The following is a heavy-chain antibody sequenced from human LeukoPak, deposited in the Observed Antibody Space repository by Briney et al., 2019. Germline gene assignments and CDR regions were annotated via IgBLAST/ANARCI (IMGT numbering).Heavy chain of an antibody. CDR2: IQDGSDK. V-gene: IGHV3-7*05. Sequence: PGRPLTPSRAPAAFTVSSYCMSCVRQAPGKGLELVANIQDGSDKYYVDSVKGRFTSSRDNAKNSLYLQMNSLRAEDTAVYYCARCFDIWGQGTMVTVSS. J-gene: IGHJ3*02. CDR1: AFTVSSYC. CDR3: ARCFDI.